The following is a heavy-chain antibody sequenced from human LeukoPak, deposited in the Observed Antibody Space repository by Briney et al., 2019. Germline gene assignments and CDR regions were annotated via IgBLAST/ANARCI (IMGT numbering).Heavy chain of an antibody. Sequence: ASVKVSCKASGYTFTSYGISWVRQAPGQGLEWMGWISAYNGNTNYAQKLQGRVTMTTDTSTSTAYMELRSLRSDDTAVYYCARVGEAGQVVWLRYYYMDVWGKGTTVTVSS. V-gene: IGHV1-18*01. D-gene: IGHD3-10*01. CDR1: GYTFTSYG. CDR2: ISAYNGNT. CDR3: ARVGEAGQVVWLRYYYMDV. J-gene: IGHJ6*03.